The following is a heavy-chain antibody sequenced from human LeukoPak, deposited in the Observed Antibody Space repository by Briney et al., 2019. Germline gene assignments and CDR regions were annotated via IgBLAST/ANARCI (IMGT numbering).Heavy chain of an antibody. CDR1: GGSISSNNYY. V-gene: IGHV4-39*01. Sequence: SETLSLTCTVSGGSISSNNYYWAWIRQPPGKGLECIGSIYYSGSPYYNPSLKSRVTISVDTSKNQFSLRLSSVTAADTAVYYCATWRTAKTGFDYWGQGTLVTISS. CDR3: ATWRTAKTGFDY. J-gene: IGHJ4*02. CDR2: IYYSGSP. D-gene: IGHD1-1*01.